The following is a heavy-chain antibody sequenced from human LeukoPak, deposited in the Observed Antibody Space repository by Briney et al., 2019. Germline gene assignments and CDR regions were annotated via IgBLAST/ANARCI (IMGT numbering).Heavy chain of an antibody. Sequence: SETLTLTCTVSGGSFSSSTYYWVWIPPPPGKVLVWIGSMYYSGRTYYNSSLKSRVTMFVDTSKNKFSLKLISVIAADTAVYYCARGPNSTHYYDSSGYRHYFDYWGQGTLVTVSS. J-gene: IGHJ4*02. CDR2: MYYSGRT. V-gene: IGHV4-39*01. CDR1: GGSFSSSTYY. D-gene: IGHD3-22*01. CDR3: ARGPNSTHYYDSSGYRHYFDY.